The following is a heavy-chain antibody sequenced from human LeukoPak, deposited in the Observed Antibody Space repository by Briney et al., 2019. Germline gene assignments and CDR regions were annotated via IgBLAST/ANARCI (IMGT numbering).Heavy chain of an antibody. CDR1: GGSISSYY. D-gene: IGHD2-2*01. J-gene: IGHJ3*02. V-gene: IGHV4-59*12. Sequence: SETLSLTCTVSGGSISSYYWSWIRQPPGKGLEWIGYIYYSGSTNYNPSLKSRVTISVDTSKNQFSLKLSSVTAADTAVYYCARGPLCSSTSCSPFAAFDIWGQGTMVTVSS. CDR2: IYYSGST. CDR3: ARGPLCSSTSCSPFAAFDI.